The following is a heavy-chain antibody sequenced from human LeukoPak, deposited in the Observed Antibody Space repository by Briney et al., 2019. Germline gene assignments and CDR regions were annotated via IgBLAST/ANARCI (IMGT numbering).Heavy chain of an antibody. J-gene: IGHJ4*02. V-gene: IGHV5-51*01. CDR2: IYPGDSDT. Sequence: GESLKIPCKGSGYSFTSYWIGWVRQMPGEGLEWMGIIYPGDSDTRYSPSFQGQVTISADKSISTAYLQWSSLKASDTAMYYCARYYYDSSGYRYYFDYWGQGTLVTVSS. CDR3: ARYYYDSSGYRYYFDY. D-gene: IGHD3-22*01. CDR1: GYSFTSYW.